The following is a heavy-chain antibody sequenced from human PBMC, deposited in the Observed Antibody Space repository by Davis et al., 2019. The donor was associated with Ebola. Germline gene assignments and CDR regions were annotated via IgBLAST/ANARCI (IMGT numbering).Heavy chain of an antibody. V-gene: IGHV3-30*18. J-gene: IGHJ4*02. D-gene: IGHD4-17*01. CDR1: GFTFSSYG. CDR3: AKATDYGDYTPFDY. CDR2: ISYDGSNK. Sequence: PGGSLRLSCAASGFTFSSYGMHWVRQAPGKGLEWVAVISYDGSNKYYADSVKGRFTISRDNSKNTLYLQMNSLRAEDTAVYYCAKATDYGDYTPFDYWGQGTLVTVSS.